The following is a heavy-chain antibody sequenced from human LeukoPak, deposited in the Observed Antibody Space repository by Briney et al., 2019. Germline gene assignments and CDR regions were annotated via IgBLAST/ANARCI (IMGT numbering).Heavy chain of an antibody. Sequence: PSETLSPTCSVSGYSTSSDDYWGWIRLPPGKGLEWIVSIYHSGTTFYNPSLKSRVAISLDTSKNQFSLRLTSLTAADTAVYYCATSFTYTTGWPFDYWGRGTQLTVSS. CDR2: IYHSGTT. V-gene: IGHV4-38-2*01. D-gene: IGHD2-2*02. J-gene: IGHJ4*02. CDR1: GYSTSSDDY. CDR3: ATSFTYTTGWPFDY.